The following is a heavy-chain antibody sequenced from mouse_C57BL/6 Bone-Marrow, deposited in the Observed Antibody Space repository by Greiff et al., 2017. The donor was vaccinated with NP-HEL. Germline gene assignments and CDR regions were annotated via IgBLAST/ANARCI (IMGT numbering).Heavy chain of an antibody. CDR3: AMGD. CDR2: IDPSDSYT. CDR1: GYTFTSYW. J-gene: IGHJ2*01. V-gene: IGHV1-50*01. Sequence: QVQLQQPGAELVKPGASVKLSCKASGYTFTSYWMQWVKQRPGQGLEWIGVIDPSDSYTNYNQKFKGKATLTVDTSSSTAYVQLSSLTSEDSAVYYCAMGDWGQGTTLTVSA.